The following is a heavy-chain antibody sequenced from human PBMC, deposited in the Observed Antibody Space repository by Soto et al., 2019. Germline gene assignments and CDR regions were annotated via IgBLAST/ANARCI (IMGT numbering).Heavy chain of an antibody. J-gene: IGHJ4*02. Sequence: QVQLVESGGGLVKPGGSLRLSCAASGFTLSDYSMSWIRQAPGKGLEWVSDISSSSTYTNYADSVKGRFTISRDNAKKSLYLHMNSLRAEDTAVYYCAREDVDTTMVYFDYWGQGTLVTVSS. CDR3: AREDVDTTMVYFDY. D-gene: IGHD5-18*01. CDR2: ISSSSTYT. V-gene: IGHV3-11*06. CDR1: GFTLSDYS.